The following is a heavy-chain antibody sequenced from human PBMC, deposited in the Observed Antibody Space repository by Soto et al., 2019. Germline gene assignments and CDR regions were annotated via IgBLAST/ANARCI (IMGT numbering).Heavy chain of an antibody. CDR3: ARDHPQCLQSLNYGMDV. V-gene: IGHV3-53*01. Sequence: EVQLVESGGGLIQPGGSMRLSCAASGFTVSSNYMSWVRQAPGKGLEWVSVIYSGASTYYAHSVKVRFTISRDNTQNTLYLQINSLKAQDKSVYYCARDHPQCLQSLNYGMDVWSKGTTVTFS. D-gene: IGHD1-1*01. CDR1: GFTVSSNY. CDR2: IYSGAST. J-gene: IGHJ6*04.